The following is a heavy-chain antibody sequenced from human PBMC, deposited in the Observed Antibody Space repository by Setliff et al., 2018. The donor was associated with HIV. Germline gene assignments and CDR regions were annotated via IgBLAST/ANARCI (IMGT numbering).Heavy chain of an antibody. V-gene: IGHV4-61*08. CDR3: ARDYSTLGRSDDAFDM. D-gene: IGHD3-3*01. J-gene: IGHJ3*02. Sequence: PSETLSLTCTVSGGSISSGGYYWSWIRQSPGKGLEWIGYASYSGNANYNPSLKSRVTISVDTTKNQFSLKLTSMTAADTAIYYCARDYSTLGRSDDAFDMWGPGTMVTVSS. CDR2: ASYSGNA. CDR1: GGSISSGGYY.